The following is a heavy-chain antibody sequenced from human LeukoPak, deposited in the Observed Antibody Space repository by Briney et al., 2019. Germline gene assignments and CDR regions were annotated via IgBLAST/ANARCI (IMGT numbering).Heavy chain of an antibody. CDR3: ARKAAAGTF. D-gene: IGHD6-13*01. CDR2: ISYDGGNK. J-gene: IGHJ4*02. Sequence: PGGSLRLSCVASGFTFSRYAMHWVRQAPGKGLEWVAVISYDGGNKYYADSVKGRFTISRDSSKNTLYLQMNSLRAEGTAVYYCARKAAAGTFWGQGTLVTVSS. CDR1: GFTFSRYA. V-gene: IGHV3-30-3*01.